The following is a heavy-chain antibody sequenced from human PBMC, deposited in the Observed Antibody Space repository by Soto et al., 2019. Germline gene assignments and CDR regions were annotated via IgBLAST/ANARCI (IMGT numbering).Heavy chain of an antibody. V-gene: IGHV4-59*01. CDR2: IYYSGST. J-gene: IGHJ5*02. CDR3: ARESIADRSRMGWFDP. Sequence: QVQLQESGPGLVKPSETLSLTCTVSGGSISSYYWSWIRQPPVKGLEWIGYIYYSGSTNYNPSLKSRVTISVDTSKNQFSLKLSSVTAADTDVYYCARESIADRSRMGWFDPWGQGTLVTVSS. D-gene: IGHD6-6*01. CDR1: GGSISSYY.